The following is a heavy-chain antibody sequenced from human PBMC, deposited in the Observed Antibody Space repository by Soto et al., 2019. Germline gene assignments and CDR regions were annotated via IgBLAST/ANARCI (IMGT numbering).Heavy chain of an antibody. Sequence: EVQLVESGGGLVQPGGSLRLSCAASGFTFSEHYMDWVRQAPGKGLEWVGRVRDKPHSYTTEYAASVKGRFTISRDDSKSSLYLQMNSLKTEDTAVYHCVRGLRGSSSGLSDWFDPWGQGTLVTVSS. CDR2: VRDKPHSYTT. CDR3: VRGLRGSSSGLSDWFDP. CDR1: GFTFSEHY. V-gene: IGHV3-72*01. J-gene: IGHJ5*02. D-gene: IGHD6-6*01.